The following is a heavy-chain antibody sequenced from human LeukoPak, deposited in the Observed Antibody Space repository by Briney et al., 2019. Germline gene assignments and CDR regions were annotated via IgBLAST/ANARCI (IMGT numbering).Heavy chain of an antibody. V-gene: IGHV5-51*01. J-gene: IGHJ4*02. CDR3: ATKLHGDYFDY. CDR2: IYPGGSDA. CDR1: GYSFANYW. Sequence: GESLKISCKGSGYSFANYWIGWVRQMPGKGLEWMGFIYPGGSDARYSPSFQGQVTLSADKSINTAYLQWSSLRASDTAMYYCATKLHGDYFDYWGQGSLVTVSS. D-gene: IGHD4-17*01.